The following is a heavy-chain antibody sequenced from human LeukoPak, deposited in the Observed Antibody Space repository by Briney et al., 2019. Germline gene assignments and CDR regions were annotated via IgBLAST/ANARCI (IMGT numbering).Heavy chain of an antibody. CDR3: ARETIVVGHYYYGMDV. Sequence: QTGGSLRLSCAASGFTFSSYWMSWVRQAPGKGLEWVANIKQDGSEKYYVDSVKGRFTISRDNAKNSLYLQMNSLRAEDTAVYYCARETIVVGHYYYGMDVWGQGTTVTVSS. CDR1: GFTFSSYW. D-gene: IGHD3-22*01. V-gene: IGHV3-7*01. J-gene: IGHJ6*02. CDR2: IKQDGSEK.